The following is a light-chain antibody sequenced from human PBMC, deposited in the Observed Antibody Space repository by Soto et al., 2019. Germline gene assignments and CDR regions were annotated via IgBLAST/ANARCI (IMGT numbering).Light chain of an antibody. J-gene: IGKJ1*01. Sequence: DIQMTQSPSSLSASVGDRVTITCRASQSISSYLNWYQQKPGKAPKLLIYSASSLQSGVPSRFSGSGSGTDFTLTFSSLQPEDFATYYCQQSYSTLWTFGQGTKVEI. CDR3: QQSYSTLWT. CDR2: SAS. V-gene: IGKV1-39*01. CDR1: QSISSY.